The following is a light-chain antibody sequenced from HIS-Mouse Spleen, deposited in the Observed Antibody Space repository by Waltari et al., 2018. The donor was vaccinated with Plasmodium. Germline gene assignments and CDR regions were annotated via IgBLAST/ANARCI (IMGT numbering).Light chain of an antibody. CDR2: EDR. V-gene: IGLV3-10*01. CDR1: ALPKKY. J-gene: IGLJ3*02. Sequence: SYELTQPPSVSVSPGQTARITCSGDALPKKYAYWYQQKSGQAPVLVIYEDRKRPSGIPEGFSGSSSGTMANLTISGAQVEDEADYYCYSTDSSGNHRVFGGGTKLTVL. CDR3: YSTDSSGNHRV.